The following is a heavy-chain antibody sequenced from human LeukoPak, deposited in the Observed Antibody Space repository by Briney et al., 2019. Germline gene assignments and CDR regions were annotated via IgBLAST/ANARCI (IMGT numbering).Heavy chain of an antibody. D-gene: IGHD3-3*01. CDR1: GGSISSYY. Sequence: PSETLSLTCTVSGGSISSYYWSWIRQPPGKGLEWIGYIYYSGSTNYNPSLKSRVTISVDTSKNQFSLKLSSVTAADTAVYYCARGGPYITIFGADNWFDPWGQGTLVTVSS. CDR2: IYYSGST. CDR3: ARGGPYITIFGADNWFDP. J-gene: IGHJ5*02. V-gene: IGHV4-59*01.